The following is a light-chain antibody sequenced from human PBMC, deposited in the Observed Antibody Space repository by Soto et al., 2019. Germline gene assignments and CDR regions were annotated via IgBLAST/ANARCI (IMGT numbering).Light chain of an antibody. CDR2: EGS. J-gene: IGKJ1*01. V-gene: IGKV1-5*03. CDR1: QSVSNW. Sequence: DIQMTQSPSALSASVGDRVTITCRASQSVSNWLAWYRQKPVEAPKLLIYEGSTLESGVLSRFSGSGSGSELTLTISSLQPDDFATCYCQQYDTYSRTFGQGTKVEVK. CDR3: QQYDTYSRT.